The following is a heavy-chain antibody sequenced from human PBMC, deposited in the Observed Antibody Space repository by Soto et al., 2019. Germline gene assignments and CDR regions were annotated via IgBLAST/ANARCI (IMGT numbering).Heavy chain of an antibody. CDR1: GFTFSTYS. CDR2: ISSGYSTI. V-gene: IGHV3-48*02. J-gene: IGHJ6*02. Sequence: EVQLVESGGVLVQPGGSLRLSCAASGFTFSTYSMNWVRQAPGKGLEWVSYISSGYSTIYYADSVKGRFTISRDNAKNSLYLQMNSLRDEDTAVYYCARSEAGYYYYGMDVWGHGPTVTVSS. CDR3: ARSEAGYYYYGMDV. D-gene: IGHD6-19*01.